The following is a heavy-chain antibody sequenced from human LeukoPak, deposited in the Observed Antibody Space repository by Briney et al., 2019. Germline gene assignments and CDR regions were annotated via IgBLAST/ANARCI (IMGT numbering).Heavy chain of an antibody. J-gene: IGHJ4*02. D-gene: IGHD2-21*02. CDR2: ISYDGNNQ. V-gene: IGHV3-30*18. CDR3: AKSSRSYCGGDCYPDFDY. Sequence: PGGSLRLSCAASGFTFSSFGIHWVRQAPGKGLEWVAVISYDGNNQYYADSVKGRFTISRDNSKNTLYLQMNSLRAEDTAVYYCAKSSRSYCGGDCYPDFDYWGQGTLVTVSS. CDR1: GFTFSSFG.